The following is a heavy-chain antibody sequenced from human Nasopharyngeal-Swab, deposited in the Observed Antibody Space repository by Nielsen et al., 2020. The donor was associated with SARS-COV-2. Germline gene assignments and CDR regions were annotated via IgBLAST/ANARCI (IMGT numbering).Heavy chain of an antibody. CDR2: ISSSSYI. Sequence: GESLKISCAASGFTFSSYSMNWVRQAPGKGLEWVSSISSSSYIYYADSVKGRFTISRDNAKNSLYLQMSSLRAEDTAVYYCLGYCSSTSCYTTHNWFDPWGQGTLVTVSS. V-gene: IGHV3-21*01. D-gene: IGHD2-2*02. CDR3: LGYCSSTSCYTTHNWFDP. J-gene: IGHJ5*02. CDR1: GFTFSSYS.